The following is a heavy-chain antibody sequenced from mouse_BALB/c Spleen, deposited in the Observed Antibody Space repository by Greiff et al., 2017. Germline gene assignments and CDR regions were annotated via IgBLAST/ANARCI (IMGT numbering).Heavy chain of an antibody. J-gene: IGHJ4*01. V-gene: IGHV1-55*01. CDR1: GYNFTSYW. CDR2: IYPGSGST. D-gene: IGHD2-14*01. Sequence: QVQLQQPGAELVKPGTSVKLSFKASGYNFTSYWINWVKLRPGQGLEWIGDIYPGSGSTNYNEKFKSKATLTVDTSSSTAYMQLSSLASEDSALYYCARGYRYDDYYAMDYWGQGTSVTVSS. CDR3: ARGYRYDDYYAMDY.